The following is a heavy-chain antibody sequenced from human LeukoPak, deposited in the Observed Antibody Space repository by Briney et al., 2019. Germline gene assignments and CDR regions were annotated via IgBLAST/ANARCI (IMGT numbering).Heavy chain of an antibody. CDR2: ISYDGSNK. CDR3: AKVRGRGTYSSGWYLGY. CDR1: GFTFSSYG. V-gene: IGHV3-30*18. D-gene: IGHD6-19*01. Sequence: PGRSLRLSCAASGFTFSSYGMHWVRQAPGKGLEGVAVISYDGSNKYYADSVKGRFTISRDNSKNTLYLQMNSLRAEDTAVYYCAKVRGRGTYSSGWYLGYWGQGTLVTVSS. J-gene: IGHJ4*02.